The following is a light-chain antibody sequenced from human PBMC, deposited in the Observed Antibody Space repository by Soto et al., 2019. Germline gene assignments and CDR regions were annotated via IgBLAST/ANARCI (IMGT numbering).Light chain of an antibody. CDR1: QSINSY. V-gene: IGKV1-39*01. CDR2: GAS. J-gene: IGKJ4*01. Sequence: DMQMTQSPSSLSASVGDRVTITCRASQSINSYLNWYQQKPGKAPKLLIYGASSLQSGVPSRFSGSAYGTDFTLSISSLQFEDFATYYCQQSSSTPPVTFGGGTNVDIK. CDR3: QQSSSTPPVT.